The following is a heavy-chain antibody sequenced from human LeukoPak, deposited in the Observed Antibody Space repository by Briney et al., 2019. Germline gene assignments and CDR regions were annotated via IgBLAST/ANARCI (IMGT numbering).Heavy chain of an antibody. Sequence: TSETLSLTCTVSGGSISSYYWSWIRQPPGKGLEWIGYIYYSGSTNYNPSLKSRVTISVDTSKNQFSLKLSSVTAADTAVYYCARHLLYGDYEDSNGMDVWGQGTTVTVSS. J-gene: IGHJ6*02. CDR1: GGSISSYY. CDR2: IYYSGST. V-gene: IGHV4-59*08. CDR3: ARHLLYGDYEDSNGMDV. D-gene: IGHD4-17*01.